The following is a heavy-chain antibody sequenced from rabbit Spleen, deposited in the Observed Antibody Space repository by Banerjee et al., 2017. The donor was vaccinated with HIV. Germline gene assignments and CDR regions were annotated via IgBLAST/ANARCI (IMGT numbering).Heavy chain of an antibody. CDR3: ARGYTTSVFGAYAFFNL. V-gene: IGHV1S45*01. J-gene: IGHJ4*01. Sequence: QEQLVESGGGLVQPEGSLTLTCKASGFDLSRNNWICWVRQAPGKGPEWIACIYTGSSGGTYYASWAKGRFTISKTSSTTMTLQLTSLTAADTATYFCARGYTTSVFGAYAFFNLWGQGTLVTVS. CDR1: GFDLSRNNW. CDR2: IYTGSSGGT. D-gene: IGHD6-1*01.